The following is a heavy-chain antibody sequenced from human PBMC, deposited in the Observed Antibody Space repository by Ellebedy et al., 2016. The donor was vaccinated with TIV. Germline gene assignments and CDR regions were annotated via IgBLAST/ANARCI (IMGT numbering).Heavy chain of an antibody. Sequence: GGSLRLSCAVSGFTFSNAWMSWVRQAPGKGLEWVGRIKSKTDGGTTDYAAPVKGRFTISRDDSKNTLYLQMNSLKTEDTAVYYCTTSSGWYKVFDYWGQGTLVTVSS. CDR2: IKSKTDGGTT. V-gene: IGHV3-15*01. CDR3: TTSSGWYKVFDY. D-gene: IGHD6-19*01. J-gene: IGHJ4*02. CDR1: GFTFSNAW.